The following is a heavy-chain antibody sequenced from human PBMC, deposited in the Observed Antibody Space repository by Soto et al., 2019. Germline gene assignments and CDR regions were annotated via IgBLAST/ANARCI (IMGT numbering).Heavy chain of an antibody. CDR3: ARGVAGSGFDL. J-gene: IGHJ4*02. D-gene: IGHD6-19*01. CDR2: TYYRSNWRH. Sequence: QTRSLPCAISGYSVSSNTAAWNLIRSSPSRGLEWLGRTYYRSNWRHDYAVSVKSRITVNPDTSKNHFSLQLNSVTPDDTAVYYCARGVAGSGFDLWGQGTLVTVSS. V-gene: IGHV6-1*01. CDR1: GYSVSSNTAA.